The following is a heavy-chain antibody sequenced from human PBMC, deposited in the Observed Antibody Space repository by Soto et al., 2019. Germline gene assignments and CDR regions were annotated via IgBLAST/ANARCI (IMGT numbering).Heavy chain of an antibody. CDR1: GFSLTNTGVT. Sequence: QITLKESGPSLVKPTQTLTLTCTFSGFSLTNTGVTVGWIRQPPGKALEWLALVYWQDDKRYNPSLRNRLTIAKDTSKKRVVLTLANVGPVDTATDYCAYRHFEILTGPFDSLGRGTLVTVSS. V-gene: IGHV2-5*01. D-gene: IGHD3-9*01. J-gene: IGHJ5*01. CDR3: AYRHFEILTGPFDS. CDR2: VYWQDDK.